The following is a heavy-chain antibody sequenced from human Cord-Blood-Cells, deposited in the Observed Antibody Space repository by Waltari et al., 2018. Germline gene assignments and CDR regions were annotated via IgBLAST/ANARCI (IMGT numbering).Heavy chain of an antibody. D-gene: IGHD3-16*01. CDR2: IYTSGST. J-gene: IGHJ4*02. Sequence: QVQLQESGPGLVKPSETLSXXXXXXXXXXXXXXXXXXRQPAGKGLEWIGRIYTSGSTNYNPSLKSRVTMSVDTSKNQFSLKLSSVTAADTAVYYCAREENQLGITDYWGQGTLVTVSS. CDR1: XXXXXXXX. CDR3: AREENQLGITDY. V-gene: IGHV4-4*07.